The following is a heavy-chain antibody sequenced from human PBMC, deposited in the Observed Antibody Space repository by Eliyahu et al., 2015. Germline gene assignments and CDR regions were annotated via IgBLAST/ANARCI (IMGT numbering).Heavy chain of an antibody. CDR2: IXPGYSDT. Sequence: ELQLVHSGAEVKKPGESLKISCXGSGYSFTSXWIGWGRQMPGKGLEWMGIIXPGYSDTRYSPSFQGQVTISADKSISTAYLQWSSLKASDTAMYYCARQRAVVVPAANDYYYYGMDVWGQGTTVTVSS. J-gene: IGHJ6*02. CDR3: ARQRAVVVPAANDYYYYGMDV. V-gene: IGHV5-51*01. D-gene: IGHD2-2*01. CDR1: GYSFTSXW.